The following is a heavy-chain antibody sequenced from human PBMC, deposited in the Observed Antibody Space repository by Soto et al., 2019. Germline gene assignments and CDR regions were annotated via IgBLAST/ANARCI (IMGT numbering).Heavy chain of an antibody. V-gene: IGHV3-23*01. Sequence: LRLSCAASGFTFSSYAMTWVRQAPGKGLEWVSTISGSGGSTYYADSVMGRFTISRDNSKNTLYLQMNSLRAEDTAVYYCAKDRYCSGGSCYSEWAFDIWGQGTMVTVSS. CDR1: GFTFSSYA. J-gene: IGHJ3*02. CDR3: AKDRYCSGGSCYSEWAFDI. CDR2: ISGSGGST. D-gene: IGHD2-15*01.